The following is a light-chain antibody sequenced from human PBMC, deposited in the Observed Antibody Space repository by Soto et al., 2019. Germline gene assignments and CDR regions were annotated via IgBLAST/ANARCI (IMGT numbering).Light chain of an antibody. CDR2: GAS. CDR1: QSVSSN. CDR3: QQYNNSPPYT. V-gene: IGKV3-15*01. Sequence: EIVMTQSPATLSVSPGERATLSCRASQSVSSNLAWYQQKPGQAPRLLIYGASTRATGIPARFSGSGSGTEFTRTISSLQSEDFAVYYCQQYNNSPPYTFGQGTKLEIK. J-gene: IGKJ2*01.